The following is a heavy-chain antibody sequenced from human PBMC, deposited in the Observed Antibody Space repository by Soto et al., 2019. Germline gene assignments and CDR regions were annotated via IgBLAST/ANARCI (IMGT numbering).Heavy chain of an antibody. D-gene: IGHD2-21*02. V-gene: IGHV1-69*04. CDR3: ARDSLVVVTARSTNWFDP. J-gene: IGHJ5*02. CDR1: GGTFSSYA. CDR2: IIPILGIA. Sequence: ASVKVSCKASGGTFSSYAISWVRQAPGQGLEWMGRIIPILGIANYAQKFQGRVTITADKSTSTAYMELSSLRSEDTAVYYCARDSLVVVTARSTNWFDPWGQGTLVTVSS.